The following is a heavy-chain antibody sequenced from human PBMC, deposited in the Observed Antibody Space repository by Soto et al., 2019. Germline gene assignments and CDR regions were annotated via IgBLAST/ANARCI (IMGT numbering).Heavy chain of an antibody. CDR1: GFIFGTYW. D-gene: IGHD3-22*01. V-gene: IGHV3-7*01. Sequence: GGSLRLSCAATGFIFGTYWMSWVRQAPGKGLEWVANIKHDGNEKYYADSVKGRFTVSRDNVKNFLHLQMSSLRGDDTGAYFCVRATLSWGHYYFRGLDVWGQGTTVTVSS. CDR3: VRATLSWGHYYFRGLDV. CDR2: IKHDGNEK. J-gene: IGHJ6*02.